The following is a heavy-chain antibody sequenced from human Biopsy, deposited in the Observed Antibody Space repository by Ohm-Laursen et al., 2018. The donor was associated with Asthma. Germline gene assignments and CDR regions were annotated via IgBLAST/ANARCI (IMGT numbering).Heavy chain of an antibody. Sequence: SLRLSCAASGFAVSRDHMFWVRQAPGKGLEWVSVIYSGGTSHTADSVRGRFTISRDYSQNTLYLQMHRLRAEGTAVYYCARGDSSNWSHYYFDYWGQGTLVTVSS. CDR2: IYSGGTS. CDR1: GFAVSRDH. V-gene: IGHV3-53*01. J-gene: IGHJ4*02. CDR3: ARGDSSNWSHYYFDY. D-gene: IGHD3-22*01.